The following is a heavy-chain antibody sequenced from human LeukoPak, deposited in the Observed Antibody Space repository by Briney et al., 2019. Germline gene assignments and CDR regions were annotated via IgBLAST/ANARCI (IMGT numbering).Heavy chain of an antibody. CDR1: GFSFSSYN. D-gene: IGHD4-17*01. V-gene: IGHV3-21*04. CDR2: ITTSSTYT. CDR3: AKDWWPVTITTYMDV. J-gene: IGHJ6*03. Sequence: GGSLRLSCAASGFSFSSYNMNWVRQAPGKGLEWVSSITTSSTYTFYADSVKGRFTISRDNSKNTLYLQMNSLRAEDTAVYYCAKDWWPVTITTYMDVWGKGTTVTVSS.